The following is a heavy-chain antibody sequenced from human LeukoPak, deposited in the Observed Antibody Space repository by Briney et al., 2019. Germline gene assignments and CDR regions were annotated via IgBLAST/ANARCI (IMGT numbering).Heavy chain of an antibody. CDR2: INHSGST. CDR1: GGSFSGYY. J-gene: IGHJ4*02. V-gene: IGHV4-34*01. Sequence: SETLSLTCAVYGGSFSGYYWSWIRQPPGKGLEWIGEINHSGSTNYNPSLKSRVTISVDTSKNQFSLKLSSVTAADTAVYYCASRCVNSSGPAGDYWGQGTLVTVSS. CDR3: ASRCVNSSGPAGDY. D-gene: IGHD6-19*01.